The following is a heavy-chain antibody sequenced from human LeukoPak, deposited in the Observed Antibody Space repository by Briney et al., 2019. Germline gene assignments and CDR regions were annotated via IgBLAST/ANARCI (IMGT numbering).Heavy chain of an antibody. J-gene: IGHJ4*02. CDR1: GFIFSNYW. V-gene: IGHV3-7*01. Sequence: PGGSLRLSCAASGFIFSNYWMNWVRQAPGKGLEWVANIKQDGSEKYYVDSVKGRFTISRDNSKNTLYLQMNSLRAEDTAVYYCAKGSYYYDSSGYFDYWGQGTLVTVSS. CDR2: IKQDGSEK. D-gene: IGHD3-22*01. CDR3: AKGSYYYDSSGYFDY.